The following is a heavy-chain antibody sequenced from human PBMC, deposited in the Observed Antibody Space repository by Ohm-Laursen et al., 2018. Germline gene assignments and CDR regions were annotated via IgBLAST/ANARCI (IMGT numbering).Heavy chain of an antibody. Sequence: SLRLSCAASGFTFSSYGMHWVRQAPGKGLGWVAVISYDESNKSYADSVKGRFTISRDNSKNTLYLQMNSLRVEDTAVYYCAKTSLEAEGMDVWGQGTTVTVSS. CDR1: GFTFSSYG. V-gene: IGHV3-30*18. D-gene: IGHD5-24*01. CDR2: ISYDESNK. CDR3: AKTSLEAEGMDV. J-gene: IGHJ6*02.